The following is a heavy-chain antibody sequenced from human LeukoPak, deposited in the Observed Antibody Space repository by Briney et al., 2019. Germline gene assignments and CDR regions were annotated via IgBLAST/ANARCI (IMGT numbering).Heavy chain of an antibody. D-gene: IGHD2-2*01. CDR3: AKDGGPPDCSSTSCYPDDAFDI. CDR1: GFTFSSYA. V-gene: IGHV3-23*01. CDR2: TSGSGGST. Sequence: GGALRLSCAASGFTFSSYAMSWVRQAPGKGLEWVSATSGSGGSTYYADSVKGRYTISRDNSKNTLYLQMNRLRAEDTAVYYCAKDGGPPDCSSTSCYPDDAFDIWGQGTMVTVSS. J-gene: IGHJ3*02.